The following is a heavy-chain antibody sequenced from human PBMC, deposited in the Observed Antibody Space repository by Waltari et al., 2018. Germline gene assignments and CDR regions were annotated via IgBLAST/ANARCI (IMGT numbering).Heavy chain of an antibody. CDR3: GREGGTSGYSGYLDT. V-gene: IGHV3-30*01. Sequence: VQLVESGGGVVQPGRSLRLSCAAPAFTYRPSIIHWVRQAPGKGLEWVAAMSYDGFSKYYADSVKGRFSIGRDDSQNTVYLQANSLTTEDTAVYYCGREGGTSGYSGYLDTWGQGTLVTVSS. J-gene: IGHJ4*02. CDR2: MSYDGFSK. D-gene: IGHD2-15*01. CDR1: AFTYRPSI.